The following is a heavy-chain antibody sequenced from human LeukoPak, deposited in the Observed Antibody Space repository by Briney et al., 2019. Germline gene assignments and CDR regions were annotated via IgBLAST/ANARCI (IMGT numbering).Heavy chain of an antibody. CDR2: ISGSGDNT. J-gene: IGHJ4*02. Sequence: GGFLRLSCAASGFTFSSYAMSWVRQAPGKGLEWVSGISGSGDNTYYADSVKGRFTISRDNSKNTLYVQVNSLGTEDTAAYYCAKGSYYDSSGSFYFDYWGQGTLVTVSS. CDR1: GFTFSSYA. V-gene: IGHV3-23*01. D-gene: IGHD3-22*01. CDR3: AKGSYYDSSGSFYFDY.